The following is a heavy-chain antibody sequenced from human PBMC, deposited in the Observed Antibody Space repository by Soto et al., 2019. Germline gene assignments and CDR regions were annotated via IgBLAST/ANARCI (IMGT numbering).Heavy chain of an antibody. J-gene: IGHJ4*02. CDR2: IYYSGST. D-gene: IGHD4-17*01. CDR3: ATHTYGDYAAFFDY. Sequence: QVQLQESGPGLVKPSETLSLTCTVSGGSISSYYWSWIRQPPGKGLEWIGYIYYSGSTNYNPSLKSRVTISVDTSKNQFSLKLSSVTAADTAVYYCATHTYGDYAAFFDYWGQGTLVTVSS. V-gene: IGHV4-59*01. CDR1: GGSISSYY.